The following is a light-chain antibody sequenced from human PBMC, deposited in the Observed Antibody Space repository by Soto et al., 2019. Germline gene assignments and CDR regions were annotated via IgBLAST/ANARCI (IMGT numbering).Light chain of an antibody. CDR3: SSYTNSGLHVV. V-gene: IGLV2-14*03. Sequence: QLVLTQPASVSGSPGQSITISCTGTSSDVGGYNYVSWYQQHPGKAPKLMIHDVNNRPSGVSYRFSGSKSGNTASLTISALQAEDEADYYCSSYTNSGLHVVFGGGTKLTVL. CDR2: DVN. CDR1: SSDVGGYNY. J-gene: IGLJ2*01.